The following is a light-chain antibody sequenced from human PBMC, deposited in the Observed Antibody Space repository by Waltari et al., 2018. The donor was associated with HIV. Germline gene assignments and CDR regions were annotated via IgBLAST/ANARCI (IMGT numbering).Light chain of an antibody. Sequence: QSALTQPASVSGSPGQSITISCTGTSSDVGGYNYVPWYQQHPGKAPKLMIYEVSNRPSGVSNRFSGSKSGNTASLTISGLQAEDEADYYCSSYTSSSHVFGTGTKVTVL. CDR3: SSYTSSSHV. J-gene: IGLJ1*01. V-gene: IGLV2-14*01. CDR2: EVS. CDR1: SSDVGGYNY.